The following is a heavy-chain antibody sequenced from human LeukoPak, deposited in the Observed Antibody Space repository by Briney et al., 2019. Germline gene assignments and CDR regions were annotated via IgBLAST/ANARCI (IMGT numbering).Heavy chain of an antibody. CDR1: GFTFSDYY. Sequence: PGGSLRLSCAASGFTFSDYYMSWIRQAPGKGLEWVSYISSSGSTIYYADSVKGRFTISRDNAKNSLYLQMNSLRAEDTAVYYCASMVVVVTSLYYFDYWGRGTLVTVSS. CDR3: ASMVVVVTSLYYFDY. D-gene: IGHD3-22*01. V-gene: IGHV3-11*04. CDR2: ISSSGSTI. J-gene: IGHJ4*02.